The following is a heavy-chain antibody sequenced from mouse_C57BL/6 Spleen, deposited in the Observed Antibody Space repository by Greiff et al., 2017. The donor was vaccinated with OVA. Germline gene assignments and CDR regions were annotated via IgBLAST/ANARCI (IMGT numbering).Heavy chain of an antibody. CDR2: IYPRDGST. J-gene: IGHJ2*01. CDR1: GYTFTSYD. CDR3: ARERDYYGSGFDY. D-gene: IGHD1-1*01. Sequence: VQLKESGPELVKPGASVKLSCKASGYTFTSYDINWVKQRPGQGLEWIGWIYPRDGSTKYNEKFKGKATLTVDTSSSTAYMELHSLTSEDSAVYFCARERDYYGSGFDYWGQGTTLTVSS. V-gene: IGHV1-85*01.